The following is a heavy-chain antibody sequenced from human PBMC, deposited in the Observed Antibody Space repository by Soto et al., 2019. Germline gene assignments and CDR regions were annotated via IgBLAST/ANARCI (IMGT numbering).Heavy chain of an antibody. D-gene: IGHD2-8*02. CDR1: GFSLTTGGMG. J-gene: IGHJ6*02. CDR2: IYWDDDK. Sequence: QITLKESGPTLVQPTQTLTLTCSCSGFSLTTGGMGVGWIRQPPGKALEWLALIYWDDDKGYSPSLKSRLTIIKDISKNQVVLTMTNMDPVDTATYYCARIYCAGGTCYRRGGFYYGMDVWGQGTTVTVSS. V-gene: IGHV2-5*02. CDR3: ARIYCAGGTCYRRGGFYYGMDV.